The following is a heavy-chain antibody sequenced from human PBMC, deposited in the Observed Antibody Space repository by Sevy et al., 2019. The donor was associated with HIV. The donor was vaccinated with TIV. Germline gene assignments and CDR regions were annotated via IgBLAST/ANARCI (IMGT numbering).Heavy chain of an antibody. Sequence: GGSLRLSCAASGFTFSSYEMNWVRQAPGKGLEWVSYITNSGSAEYYSDSVRGRFTISRDNTKNSLYLQMNSLRAVDTALYYCARDLPPSATTVAHFDYWGRGTLVTVSS. CDR3: ARDLPPSATTVAHFDY. D-gene: IGHD4-17*01. CDR1: GFTFSSYE. CDR2: ITNSGSAE. V-gene: IGHV3-48*03. J-gene: IGHJ4*02.